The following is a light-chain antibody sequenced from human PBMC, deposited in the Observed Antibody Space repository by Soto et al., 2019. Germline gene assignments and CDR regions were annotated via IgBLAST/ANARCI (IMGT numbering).Light chain of an antibody. V-gene: IGKV1-8*01. CDR3: QQYYSYPRT. J-gene: IGKJ1*01. Sequence: AIRMTQSPSSLSASTRDRVTITCRASQGISSYLAWYQQKPGKAPKLLIYAASTLQSGVPSRFSGSGSGTDFTLTISCLQSEDFATYYCQQYYSYPRTF. CDR1: QGISSY. CDR2: AAS.